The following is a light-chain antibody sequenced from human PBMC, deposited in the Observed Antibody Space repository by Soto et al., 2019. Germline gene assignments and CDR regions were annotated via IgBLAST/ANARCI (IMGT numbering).Light chain of an antibody. CDR2: GAS. J-gene: IGKJ5*01. Sequence: EIVLTQSPGTLSLSPGERASLSCRASQSVSSSYLAWYQQKPGQAPRLLIYGASSRATGIPDRFSGSGSGTDFTLTISRLEPEDFAVYYCQQYGSSPQDFGQGTRLE. V-gene: IGKV3-20*01. CDR3: QQYGSSPQD. CDR1: QSVSSSY.